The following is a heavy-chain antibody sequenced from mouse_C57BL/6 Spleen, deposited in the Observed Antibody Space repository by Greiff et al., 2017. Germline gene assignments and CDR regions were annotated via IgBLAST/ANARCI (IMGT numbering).Heavy chain of an antibody. CDR2: LSNGGGST. Sequence: EVMLVEPGGGLVQPGGSLKFSCAASGFTFSDYYMYWVRQTPEKRLEWVAYLSNGGGSTYYPDTVKGRFTISRGNAKNTLYLQMSRLKSEDTAMYYCARRGNTTVVADYDMDCWGQGTSVTVSS. V-gene: IGHV5-12*01. J-gene: IGHJ4*01. CDR3: ARRGNTTVVADYDMDC. CDR1: GFTFSDYY. D-gene: IGHD1-1*01.